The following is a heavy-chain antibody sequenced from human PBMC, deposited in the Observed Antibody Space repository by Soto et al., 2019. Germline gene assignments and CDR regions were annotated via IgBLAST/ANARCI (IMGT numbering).Heavy chain of an antibody. Sequence: QVQLVQSGAEVKKPGSSVEVSCKASGGTFSSYAISWVRQAPGQGLEWMGGIIPIFGTANYAQKFQGRVTITANESTSTAYMERSSLRSEDTAVYYCARDGLGRRQQLVHWGHGTLVTVSS. V-gene: IGHV1-69*12. D-gene: IGHD6-13*01. CDR1: GGTFSSYA. CDR3: ARDGLGRRQQLVH. CDR2: IIPIFGTA. J-gene: IGHJ4*01.